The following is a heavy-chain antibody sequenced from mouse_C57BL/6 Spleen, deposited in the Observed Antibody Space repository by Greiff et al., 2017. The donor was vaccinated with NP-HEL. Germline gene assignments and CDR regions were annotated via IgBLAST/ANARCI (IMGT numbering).Heavy chain of an antibody. CDR3: TASETSVGATSRDY. D-gene: IGHD1-1*01. CDR1: GFNITDDY. Sequence: VQLQESGAELVRPGASVKLSCTASGFNITDDYMHWVKQRPEQGLEWIGWIDPGNGDTYYASKFQGKATITADTSSNTAYLSLSSLTSEDTAVSYCTASETSVGATSRDYWGQGTTLTVSS. V-gene: IGHV14-4*01. CDR2: IDPGNGDT. J-gene: IGHJ2*01.